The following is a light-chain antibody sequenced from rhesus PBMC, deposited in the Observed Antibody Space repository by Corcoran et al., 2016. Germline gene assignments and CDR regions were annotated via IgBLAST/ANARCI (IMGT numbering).Light chain of an antibody. CDR3: QQRNSYPYS. J-gene: IGKJ2*01. Sequence: DIQLTQSPSSLSASVGDRVTITCRASQGISSYLVWYQQKSGKAPKLLIYDTSTLQTGVPSRFSGSGSGTEFPLPISSLQPEDFATYYCQQRNSYPYSFGQGTKVDIK. CDR2: DTS. CDR1: QGISSY. V-gene: IGKV1-38*01.